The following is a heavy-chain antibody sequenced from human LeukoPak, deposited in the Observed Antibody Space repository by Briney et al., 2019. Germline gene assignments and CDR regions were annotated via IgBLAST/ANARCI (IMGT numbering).Heavy chain of an antibody. Sequence: GRSLRLSCAASGFTFSSYGMHWVRQAPGKGLEWVAVISYDGSNKYYADSVKGRFTISRDDSENTLYLQMNSLRAEDTAVYYCAKDRAFQAAGVTDSWGQGTLVTVSS. CDR1: GFTFSSYG. CDR3: AKDRAFQAAGVTDS. J-gene: IGHJ4*02. D-gene: IGHD3-10*01. V-gene: IGHV3-30*18. CDR2: ISYDGSNK.